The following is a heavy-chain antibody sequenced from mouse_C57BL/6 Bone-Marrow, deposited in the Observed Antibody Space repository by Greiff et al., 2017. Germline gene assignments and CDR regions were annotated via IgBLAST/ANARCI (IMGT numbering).Heavy chain of an antibody. Sequence: EVQLQQSGAELVRPGASVKLSCTASGFNIKDDYMHWVKPRPEQGLEWIGWIDPENGDTEYASKFQGKATITADTSSNTAYLQLSSLTSEDTAVYYCTTWVTTGPYWYFDVWGTGTTVTVSS. CDR2: IDPENGDT. CDR1: GFNIKDDY. CDR3: TTWVTTGPYWYFDV. J-gene: IGHJ1*03. V-gene: IGHV14-4*01. D-gene: IGHD2-13*01.